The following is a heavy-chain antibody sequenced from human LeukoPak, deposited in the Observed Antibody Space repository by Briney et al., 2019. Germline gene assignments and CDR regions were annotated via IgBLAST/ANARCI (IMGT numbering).Heavy chain of an antibody. CDR2: IKQDGSEK. D-gene: IGHD5-18*01. Sequence: GGSLRLSCAASGFTVSSDYMSWVHQAPGKGLEWVANIKQDGSEKYYVDSVKGRFTISRDDAKNSLYLQMNSLRAEDTAVYYCARDSGTAMVNDAFDIWGQGTMVTVSS. CDR3: ARDSGTAMVNDAFDI. CDR1: GFTVSSDY. J-gene: IGHJ3*02. V-gene: IGHV3-7*01.